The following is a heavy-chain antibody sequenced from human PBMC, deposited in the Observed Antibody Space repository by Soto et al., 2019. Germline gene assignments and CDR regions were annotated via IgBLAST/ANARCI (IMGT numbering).Heavy chain of an antibody. CDR1: GFSRTSTDVG. CDR3: AHSPVDYFDY. V-gene: IGHV2-5*02. J-gene: IGHJ4*02. Sequence: QITLKESGPTVVKPTQTLTLTCTFSGFSRTSTDVGVGWIRQPPGKALEWLAVIYWDDDERYSPSLKSRLTITKDTSKNQVVLTMTNMDPVDTATYYCAHSPVDYFDYWGQGILVTVSS. CDR2: IYWDDDE.